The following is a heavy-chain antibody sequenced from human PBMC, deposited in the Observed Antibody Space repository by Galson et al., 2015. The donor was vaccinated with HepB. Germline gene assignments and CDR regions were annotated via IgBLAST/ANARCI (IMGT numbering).Heavy chain of an antibody. J-gene: IGHJ4*02. Sequence: PALVKPTQTLTLTCTFSGFSLSTSGMCVSWIRQPPGKALEWLARIDWDDDKYYSTSLKSRLTIPKDTSKNQVVLTMTNMDPVDTATYYCTRMRVVVRGFDYWGQGTLVTVSS. V-gene: IGHV2-70*11. CDR1: GFSLSTSGMC. CDR2: IDWDDDK. CDR3: TRMRVVVRGFDY. D-gene: IGHD2-15*01.